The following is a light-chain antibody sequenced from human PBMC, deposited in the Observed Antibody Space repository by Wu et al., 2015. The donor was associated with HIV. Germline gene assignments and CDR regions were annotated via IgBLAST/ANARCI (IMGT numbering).Light chain of an antibody. V-gene: IGKV3-20*01. Sequence: EVVLTQSPGTLALSPGERATLSCRASQPVSSSHLAWYQQKPGQAPRLLIYGASTRTTGIPDRFSGSGSGTDYTLIISRLEPEDFAVYYCRQYGSSSITFGQGTRLEIK. CDR1: QPVSSSH. CDR2: GAS. CDR3: RQYGSSSIT. J-gene: IGKJ5*01.